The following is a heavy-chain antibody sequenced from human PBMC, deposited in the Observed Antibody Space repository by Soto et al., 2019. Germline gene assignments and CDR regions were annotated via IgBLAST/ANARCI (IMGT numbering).Heavy chain of an antibody. Sequence: SETLSLTCTVSNDSIRSGTYYWAWIRHPPGRGLEWIGSLSYLGTTDYNPSLKSRVTISKDASKNQFSLKLTSMTAADTAVYYCATGRSDSGWYEEQFWGQGTLVTVPA. CDR1: NDSIRSGTYY. CDR3: ATGRSDSGWYEEQF. V-gene: IGHV4-39*01. CDR2: LSYLGTT. D-gene: IGHD6-19*01. J-gene: IGHJ4*02.